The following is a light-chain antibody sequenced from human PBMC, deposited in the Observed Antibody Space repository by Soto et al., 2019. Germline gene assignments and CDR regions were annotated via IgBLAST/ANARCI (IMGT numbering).Light chain of an antibody. V-gene: IGKV3-20*01. J-gene: IGKJ1*01. CDR1: QSVSSSN. CDR2: GAS. Sequence: EIVLTQSPGTLSLSPGERATLSCRASQSVSSSNLAWYQQEPGQAPRLLIYGASSRATGIPDRFSGSGSGKDFTLTISSLEPEDFAVYYCQQYGSSPTFGQGTKVEIK. CDR3: QQYGSSPT.